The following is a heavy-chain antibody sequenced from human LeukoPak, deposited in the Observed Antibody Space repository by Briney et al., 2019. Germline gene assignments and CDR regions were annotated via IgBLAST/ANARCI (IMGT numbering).Heavy chain of an antibody. CDR2: ISWNSGSI. D-gene: IGHD1-26*01. CDR3: ARGGSYPDY. J-gene: IGHJ4*02. Sequence: GGSLRLSCAAPGFTFDDYAMHWVRQAPGKGLEWVSGISWNSGSIGYADSVKGRFTISRDNAKNSLYLQMNSLRAEDTAVYYCARGGSYPDYWGQGTLVTVSS. CDR1: GFTFDDYA. V-gene: IGHV3-9*01.